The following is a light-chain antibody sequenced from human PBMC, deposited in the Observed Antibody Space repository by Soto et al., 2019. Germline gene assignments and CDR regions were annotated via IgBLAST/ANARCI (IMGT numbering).Light chain of an antibody. V-gene: IGLV2-14*01. CDR1: SSDVGKYSY. CDR2: EVS. Sequence: QSALTQPASVSGSPGQSIAISCTGTSSDVGKYSYVSWFQQYPGNAPKLMIYEVSNRPSGVSNRFSGSKSGNTASLTISGLQGEEEAAYYCISFTTSSTWVFGGGTKVTVL. CDR3: ISFTTSSTWV. J-gene: IGLJ3*02.